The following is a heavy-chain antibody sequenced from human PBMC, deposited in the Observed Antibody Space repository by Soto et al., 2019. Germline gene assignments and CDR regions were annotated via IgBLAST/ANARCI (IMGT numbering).Heavy chain of an antibody. J-gene: IGHJ6*02. D-gene: IGHD2-21*02. V-gene: IGHV4-61*08. CDR2: MYNTGST. CDR1: GGSISSGDYY. CDR3: ARDLWGYCGTDCYPLDV. Sequence: SETLSLTCTVSGGSISSGDYYWSWIRQHPGKGLEWIGYMYNTGSTDYNPSLKSRVTISVDTSKNQFSLKLNSVTAADTAVYYCARDLWGYCGTDCYPLDVWGQGTTVTVSS.